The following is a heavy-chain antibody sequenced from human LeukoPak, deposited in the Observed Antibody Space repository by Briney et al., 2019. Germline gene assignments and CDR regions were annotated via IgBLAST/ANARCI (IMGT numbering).Heavy chain of an antibody. CDR1: GFTFSNTW. V-gene: IGHV3-15*01. CDR3: TTVGAADFDY. D-gene: IGHD6-13*01. Sequence: GGSLRLSCAASGFTFSNTWMSWVRQAPGKGLEWVGRIKSTPDGRTTDYAAPVKGRFTISRDDSKNTLYLQMNSLKTEDTAVYYCTTVGAADFDYWGQATLVTVSS. J-gene: IGHJ4*02. CDR2: IKSTPDGRTT.